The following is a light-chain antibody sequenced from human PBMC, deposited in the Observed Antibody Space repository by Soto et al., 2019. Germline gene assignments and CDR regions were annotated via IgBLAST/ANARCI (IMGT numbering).Light chain of an antibody. CDR3: QQYGSSPKYT. V-gene: IGKV3-20*01. CDR1: QSVSSSY. CDR2: VAS. J-gene: IGKJ2*01. Sequence: EIVLTQSPGTLSLSPGERATLSCRASQSVSSSYLAWYQQKPGQAPRLLIYVASSRATGIPDRFSGSGSGTDFTLTISRLETEDFAVYYCQQYGSSPKYTFGQGTKLEIK.